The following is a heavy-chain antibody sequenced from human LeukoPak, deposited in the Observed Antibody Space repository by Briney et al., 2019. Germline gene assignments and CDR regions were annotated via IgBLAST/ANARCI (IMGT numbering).Heavy chain of an antibody. Sequence: SETLSLTCTVSGGSISGYSWTWIRQPPGQGLEWIGYFHNSRTTSYNPSLTGRVTISVDTAMDQISLKLNSVTAADTAVYYCARDSGATPNQINWFDPWGQGTLVTVSS. V-gene: IGHV4-59*01. CDR3: ARDSGATPNQINWFDP. CDR1: GGSISGYS. D-gene: IGHD1-26*01. J-gene: IGHJ5*02. CDR2: FHNSRTT.